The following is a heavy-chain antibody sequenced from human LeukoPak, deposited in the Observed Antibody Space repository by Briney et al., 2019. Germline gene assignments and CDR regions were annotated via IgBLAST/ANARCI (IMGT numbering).Heavy chain of an antibody. J-gene: IGHJ6*02. CDR2: IKQDGSEK. CDR1: GFTFSSHW. Sequence: GGSLRLSCAASGFTFSSHWMSWVRQAPGKGLVWVANIKQDGSEKYYVDSVKGRFTISRDNAKNSLNLQMNSLRAEDTAVYYCARTSPYYYGMDVWGQGTTVTVSS. CDR3: ARTSPYYYGMDV. V-gene: IGHV3-7*03.